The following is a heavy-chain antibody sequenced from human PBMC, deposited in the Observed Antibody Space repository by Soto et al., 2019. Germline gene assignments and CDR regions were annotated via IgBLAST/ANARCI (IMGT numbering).Heavy chain of an antibody. J-gene: IGHJ5*02. CDR1: GYTLNDLF. D-gene: IGHD3-22*01. V-gene: IGHV1-24*01. CDR3: ATEVGGLTMIVA. Sequence: APAKVSCTVSGYTLNDLFIPWVRQAPGKGLEWMGGFDPEDGETIYAQKFQGRVTMTEDTSTDTAYMELSSLRSEDTAVYYCATEVGGLTMIVAWGQGTLVTVSS. CDR2: FDPEDGET.